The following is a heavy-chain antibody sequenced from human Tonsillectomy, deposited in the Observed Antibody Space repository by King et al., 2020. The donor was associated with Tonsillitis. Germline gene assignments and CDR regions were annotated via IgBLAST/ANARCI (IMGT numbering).Heavy chain of an antibody. CDR3: ANVCICFSDWYFDL. V-gene: IGHV3-30*18. CDR2: IAYDASYE. J-gene: IGHJ2*01. Sequence: VQLVESGGGVVQPGRSLRLSCAASGFTFSNYGMHWVRQAPGKGLEWVALIAYDASYENYADSVKGRFAISRDNSKNTLYLEMNSLRVEDTAVYYCANVCICFSDWYFDLWGRGTLVTVSS. CDR1: GFTFSNYG. D-gene: IGHD3-3*02.